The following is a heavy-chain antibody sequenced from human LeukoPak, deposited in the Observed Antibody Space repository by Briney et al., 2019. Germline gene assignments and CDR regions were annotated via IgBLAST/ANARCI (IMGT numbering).Heavy chain of an antibody. V-gene: IGHV3-30-3*01. CDR2: ISYDGSNK. J-gene: IGHJ4*02. CDR3: ARTTTPHYYGSGSYALGY. D-gene: IGHD3-10*01. CDR1: GFTFSTYA. Sequence: PGRSLRLSCAASGFTFSTYAMHWVRQGPGKGLEWVAVISYDGSNKFYADSVKGRFTISRDNSKNTLYLQMSSLSAEDTAVYYCARTTTPHYYGSGSYALGYWGQGTLVTVSS.